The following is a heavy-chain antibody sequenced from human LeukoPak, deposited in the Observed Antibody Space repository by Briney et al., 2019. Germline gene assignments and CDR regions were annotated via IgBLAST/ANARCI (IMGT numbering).Heavy chain of an antibody. D-gene: IGHD3-3*01. CDR1: GGSISSYY. J-gene: IGHJ6*03. CDR2: IYTSGST. V-gene: IGHV4-4*07. Sequence: SETLSLTCTVSGGSISSYYWSWIRQPAGKGLEWIGRIYTSGSTNYNPSLKSRVTMSVDTSKNQFSLKLSSVTAADTAVYYCARGSAPYDSKPGPGYYYYYMDVWGKGTTVTVSS. CDR3: ARGSAPYDSKPGPGYYYYYMDV.